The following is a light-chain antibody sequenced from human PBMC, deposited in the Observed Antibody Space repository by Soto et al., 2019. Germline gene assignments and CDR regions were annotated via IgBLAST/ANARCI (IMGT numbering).Light chain of an antibody. Sequence: EIVLTQSPATLSLSPGERATLSCRARQSVSRYLAWYQQTPGQAPRLLIYDASNRATGIPARFSGSGSGTDFTLTISSLEPEDFAVYYCQQRSNWPITFGQGTRLENK. CDR1: QSVSRY. CDR2: DAS. CDR3: QQRSNWPIT. J-gene: IGKJ5*01. V-gene: IGKV3-11*01.